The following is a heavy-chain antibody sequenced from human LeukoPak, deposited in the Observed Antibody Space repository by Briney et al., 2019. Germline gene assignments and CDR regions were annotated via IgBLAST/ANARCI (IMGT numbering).Heavy chain of an antibody. D-gene: IGHD1-20*01. Sequence: GRSLRLSCAAAGFTFSDYYMSWVRQAPGKGLEWVSHISSSGSNIYYADSVKGRFTISRDNAKNSLYLQMNSLRAEATAVYYCTKDPRYNWNQRDAFDIWGQGTMVTVSS. V-gene: IGHV3-11*01. CDR1: GFTFSDYY. CDR3: TKDPRYNWNQRDAFDI. J-gene: IGHJ3*02. CDR2: ISSSGSNI.